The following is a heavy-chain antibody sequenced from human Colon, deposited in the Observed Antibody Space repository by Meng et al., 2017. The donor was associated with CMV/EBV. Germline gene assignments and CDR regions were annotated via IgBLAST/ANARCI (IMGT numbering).Heavy chain of an antibody. V-gene: IGHV4-31*02. CDR3: ASRPLTFGSGPYFDH. D-gene: IGHD3-10*01. J-gene: IGHJ4*02. Sequence: NSGTYWSWVRQLPGTGLEWIGYSSYSALTRSGNTYYNPSLENRASISIDTSTSQFSLQLDSLSAADTAVYYCASRPLTFGSGPYFDHWGQGILVTVSS. CDR1: NSGTY. CDR2: SSYSALTRSGNT.